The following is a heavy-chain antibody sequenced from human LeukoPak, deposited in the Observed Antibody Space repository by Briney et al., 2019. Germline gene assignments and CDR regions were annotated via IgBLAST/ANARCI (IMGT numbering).Heavy chain of an antibody. J-gene: IGHJ3*02. CDR1: GCIFTSYW. V-gene: IGHV5-51*01. Sequence: GESLQISCQGSGCIFTSYWIGWVRQLPGKGLEWMGIIYPGDSDTRYSPSFQGQVTISADKSISTAYLQWSSLKASDTAMYYCARVTYYYDSSGYYYHHAFDIWGQGTMVTVSS. CDR2: IYPGDSDT. D-gene: IGHD3-22*01. CDR3: ARVTYYYDSSGYYYHHAFDI.